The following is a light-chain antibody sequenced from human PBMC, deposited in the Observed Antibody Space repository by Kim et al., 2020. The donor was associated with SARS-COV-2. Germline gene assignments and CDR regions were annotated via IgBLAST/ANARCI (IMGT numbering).Light chain of an antibody. J-gene: IGKJ4*01. CDR1: QSVLYSSNKKNY. CDR3: QQYYTTPQLT. CDR2: WAS. V-gene: IGKV4-1*01. Sequence: DIVMTQSPDSLAVSLGEKATINCKSSQSVLYSSNKKNYLAWYQQKPGQPPKLLIYWASTRESGVPDRFSGSGSGTDFTLTISSLQAEDVAVYYCQQYYTTPQLTFGGGTKVDIK.